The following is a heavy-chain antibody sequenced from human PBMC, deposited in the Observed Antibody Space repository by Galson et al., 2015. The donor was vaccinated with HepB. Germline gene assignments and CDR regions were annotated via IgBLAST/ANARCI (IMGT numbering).Heavy chain of an antibody. J-gene: IGHJ6*02. Sequence: SLRLSCAASGFTFSSYTMHWVRQAPGKGLEYVSAISCNGDNTYFADSVKGRFTTSRDNSKNTLYLQMSSLRAEDTAVYYCVKDMSTGSALYYYGMDVWGQGTPVTVSS. CDR3: VKDMSTGSALYYYGMDV. CDR2: ISCNGDNT. D-gene: IGHD5/OR15-5a*01. CDR1: GFTFSSYT. V-gene: IGHV3-64D*06.